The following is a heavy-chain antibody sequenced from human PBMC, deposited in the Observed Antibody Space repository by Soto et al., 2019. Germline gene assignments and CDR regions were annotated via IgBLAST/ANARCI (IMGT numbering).Heavy chain of an antibody. V-gene: IGHV1-3*01. Sequence: ASVKVSCKASGYTFTSYAMHWVRQAPGQRLEWMGWINAGNGNTKYSQKFQGRVTITRDTSASTAYMELSSLRAEDTAVYYCAREIATTGLYYFDYWGQGTLVTVSS. D-gene: IGHD6-13*01. CDR1: GYTFTSYA. CDR3: AREIATTGLYYFDY. J-gene: IGHJ4*02. CDR2: INAGNGNT.